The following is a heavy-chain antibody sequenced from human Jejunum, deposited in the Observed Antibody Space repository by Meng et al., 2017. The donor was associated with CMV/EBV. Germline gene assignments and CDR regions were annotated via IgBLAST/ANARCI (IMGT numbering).Heavy chain of an antibody. J-gene: IGHJ4*02. CDR2: ITSSGNMM. V-gene: IGHV3-48*03. D-gene: IGHD5-12*01. CDR1: GFTLGNYE. CDR3: ARVPLVARRAYLDY. Sequence: GFTLGNYEMYWVRQAPGKGLEWISYITSSGNMMHYADSVKGRFTISRDNVKSSLFLQMNSLRADDTATYFCARVPLVARRAYLDYWGQGTLVTVSS.